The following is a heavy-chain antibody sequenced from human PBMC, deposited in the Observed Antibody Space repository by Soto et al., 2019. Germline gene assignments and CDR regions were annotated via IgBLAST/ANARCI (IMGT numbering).Heavy chain of an antibody. J-gene: IGHJ5*02. CDR2: IIPIFGTA. CDR3: ARSGSYRNWFDP. CDR1: GGTFSSYA. Sequence: SVKVSCKASGGTFSSYAISWVRQAPGQGLEWMGGIIPIFGTANYAQKFQGRVTITADESTSTAYMELSSLRSEDTAVYYCARSGSYRNWFDPWGQGSLVTVSS. D-gene: IGHD1-26*01. V-gene: IGHV1-69*13.